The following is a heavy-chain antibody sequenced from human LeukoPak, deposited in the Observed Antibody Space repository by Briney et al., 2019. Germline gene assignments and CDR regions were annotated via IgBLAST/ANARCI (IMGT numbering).Heavy chain of an antibody. CDR3: ARGFGGNRAVFDY. Sequence: ASVKVSCKASGYTFTSYDINWVRQATGQGLEWMGWINLNSGHTGFAQKFQGRVTLTWDTSISTAYMELSSLTSEDTAVYYCARGFGGNRAVFDYWGQGTLVTVSS. CDR2: INLNSGHT. CDR1: GYTFTSYD. J-gene: IGHJ4*02. V-gene: IGHV1-8*01. D-gene: IGHD4-23*01.